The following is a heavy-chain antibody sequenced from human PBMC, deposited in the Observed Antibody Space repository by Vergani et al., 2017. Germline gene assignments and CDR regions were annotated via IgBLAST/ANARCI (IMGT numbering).Heavy chain of an antibody. CDR2: IIPVLGIA. V-gene: IGHV1-69*02. Sequence: QVQLVQSGAEVKKPGSSVKVSCKASGGSFSSYTISWVRQAPGQGLEWMGRIIPVLGIANYAQKFQGRVTITADKSTSTAYMELSSLRSEDTAVYYCARYNGYCSSTSCWHDYYYAMDVWGQGTTVTVSS. D-gene: IGHD2-2*01. J-gene: IGHJ6*02. CDR1: GGSFSSYT. CDR3: ARYNGYCSSTSCWHDYYYAMDV.